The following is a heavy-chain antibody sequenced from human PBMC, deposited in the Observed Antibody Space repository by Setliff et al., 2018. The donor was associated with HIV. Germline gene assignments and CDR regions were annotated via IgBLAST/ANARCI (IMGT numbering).Heavy chain of an antibody. V-gene: IGHV4-61*01. CDR3: ARGGGYYYYGMDV. Sequence: SETLSLTCTVSGGSVGSGSYYWSWIRQCPGKGLEWIGYIYYSGITDYNPSPKSRVTISVDTSKNQFSLKLSSVTAADTAVYYCARGGGYYYYGMDVWGQGTTVTVSS. CDR1: GGSVGSGSYY. D-gene: IGHD3-16*01. J-gene: IGHJ6*02. CDR2: IYYSGIT.